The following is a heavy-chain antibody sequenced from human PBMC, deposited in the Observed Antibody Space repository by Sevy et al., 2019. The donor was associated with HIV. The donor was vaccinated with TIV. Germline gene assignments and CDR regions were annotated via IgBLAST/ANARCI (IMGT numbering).Heavy chain of an antibody. CDR1: GFTFGDYC. D-gene: IGHD6-13*01. CDR2: LKSDVYGGTV. Sequence: LQGGSLRLSCTASGFTFGDYCMSWVRQAPGKGLEWVAFLKSDVYGGTVDHAASVRGRFVISRDDSKTIAYLQMNDLKTEDTGVYYCTRWKAAQSIFDYWGQGALVTVSS. J-gene: IGHJ4*02. V-gene: IGHV3-49*04. CDR3: TRWKAAQSIFDY.